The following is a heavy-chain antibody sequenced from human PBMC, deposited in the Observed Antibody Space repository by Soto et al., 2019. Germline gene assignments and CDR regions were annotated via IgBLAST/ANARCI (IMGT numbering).Heavy chain of an antibody. CDR2: VGVNAGSA. D-gene: IGHD6-13*01. Sequence: GGSLRLSCAASGFTFTNFAMKWVRQAPGKGLEWVSTVGVNAGSAYYADSVKGRFTISRDNSKNALYLQMNSLRVDDTAVYYCAKDRTPGIAGGDWFDPWGQGTLVTVSS. CDR1: GFTFTNFA. J-gene: IGHJ5*02. CDR3: AKDRTPGIAGGDWFDP. V-gene: IGHV3-23*01.